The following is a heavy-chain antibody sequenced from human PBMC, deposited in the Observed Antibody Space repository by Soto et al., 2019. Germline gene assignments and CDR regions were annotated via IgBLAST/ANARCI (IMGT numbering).Heavy chain of an antibody. D-gene: IGHD3-3*01. CDR1: GFRFSDYS. J-gene: IGHJ4*02. CDR3: ARGHNDFWNGHFDY. V-gene: IGHV3-48*01. Sequence: TGGSLRLSCAASGFRFSDYSMNWVRQAPGRGLEWVSYISSSSFTIHYADSVEGRFAISRDNAKNSLYLQMNSLRVEDTAVYYCARGHNDFWNGHFDYWGQGALVTDSS. CDR2: ISSSSFTI.